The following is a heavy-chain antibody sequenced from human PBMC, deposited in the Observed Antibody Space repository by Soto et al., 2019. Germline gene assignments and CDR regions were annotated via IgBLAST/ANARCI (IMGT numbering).Heavy chain of an antibody. CDR3: ATYRKFFQI. CDR1: GGSISSGYYY. Sequence: QVQLQESGPGLVKPSQTLSLTCSVSGGSISSGYYYWSWIRQPPGKGLEWIGNIYYSGNTYYNPSLKSRVTISVDRSKNHFFLNLTSVTAADTAVYYCATYRKFFQIWGQGTNVTVSS. J-gene: IGHJ3*02. CDR2: IYYSGNT. V-gene: IGHV4-30-4*01.